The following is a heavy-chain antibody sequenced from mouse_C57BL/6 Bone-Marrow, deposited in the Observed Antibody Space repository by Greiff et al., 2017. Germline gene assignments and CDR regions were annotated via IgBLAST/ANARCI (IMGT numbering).Heavy chain of an antibody. D-gene: IGHD1-1*01. CDR2: IDPETGGT. J-gene: IGHJ4*01. V-gene: IGHV1-15*01. CDR1: GYTFTDYE. CDR3: TRRDYYGSGYAMDY. Sequence: VQLQQSGAELVRPGASVTLSCKASGYTFTDYEMHWVKQTPVHGLEWIGAIDPETGGTAYNQKFKGKAILTADKSSSTAYMELRSLTSEDSAVYYCTRRDYYGSGYAMDYWGQGTSVTVSS.